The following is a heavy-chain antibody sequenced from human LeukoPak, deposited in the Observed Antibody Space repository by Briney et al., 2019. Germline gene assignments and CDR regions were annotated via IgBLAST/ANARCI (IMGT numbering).Heavy chain of an antibody. D-gene: IGHD6-19*01. CDR2: IAGAGST. J-gene: IGHJ4*02. CDR1: GFTVNKKY. Sequence: PGGSLRLSCAASGFTVNKKYLSWVRQAPGKGLEWVSIIAGAGSTFYADSVKGRFTISRDNSKNTLYLQMNSLRAEDTAVYYCAKDRLWLKFGSTFDYWGQGTLVTVSS. V-gene: IGHV3-66*01. CDR3: AKDRLWLKFGSTFDY.